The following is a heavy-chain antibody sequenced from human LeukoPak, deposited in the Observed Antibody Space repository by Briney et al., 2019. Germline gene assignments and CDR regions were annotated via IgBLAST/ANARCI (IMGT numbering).Heavy chain of an antibody. CDR2: LSGSGGST. CDR3: ASSYYYDGDY. J-gene: IGHJ4*02. CDR1: GFTFSSYA. Sequence: GGSLRLSCAASGFTFSSYAMSWVRQAPGKGLEWVSTLSGSGGSTYYADSVRGRFTISRDNSKNTLYLQMNSLRAEDTAVYYCASSYYYDGDYWGQGTLVTVSS. D-gene: IGHD3-22*01. V-gene: IGHV3-23*01.